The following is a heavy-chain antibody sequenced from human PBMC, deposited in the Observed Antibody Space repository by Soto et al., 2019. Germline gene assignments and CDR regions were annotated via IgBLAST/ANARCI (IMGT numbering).Heavy chain of an antibody. V-gene: IGHV3-7*03. J-gene: IGHJ6*02. D-gene: IGHD2-2*01. Sequence: GESLRLSCAASGFSATNYWMTWVRQAPGKGLEWVANIAQDGSEIHYVDSVKGRFTISRDYGKNSLSLQMNSLRAEDTAVYYCSRGTELRYCTSSSCPGLDVWGQGTTVTVSS. CDR1: GFSATNYW. CDR2: IAQDGSEI. CDR3: SRGTELRYCTSSSCPGLDV.